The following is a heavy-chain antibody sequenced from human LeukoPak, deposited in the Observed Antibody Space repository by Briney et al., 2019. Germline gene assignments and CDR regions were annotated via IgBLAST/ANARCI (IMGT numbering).Heavy chain of an antibody. Sequence: PGGSLRLSCAASGFTFSSYSMNWVPQAPGKGLEWVAAISSSSSYIYYADSVKGRFTISRDNAKNSLYLQMNSLRAEDTAVYYCARLSRGSGRDAFDIWGQGTMVSVSS. CDR1: GFTFSSYS. CDR2: ISSSSSYI. J-gene: IGHJ3*02. V-gene: IGHV3-21*01. D-gene: IGHD3-10*01. CDR3: ARLSRGSGRDAFDI.